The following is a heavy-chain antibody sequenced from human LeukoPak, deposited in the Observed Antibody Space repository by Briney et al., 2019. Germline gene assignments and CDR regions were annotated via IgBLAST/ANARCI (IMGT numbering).Heavy chain of an antibody. CDR3: ARLLECTSTSCYEGWFDP. CDR1: GFTLSSYW. J-gene: IGHJ5*02. V-gene: IGHV3-74*01. CDR2: INIDGSST. Sequence: GVSLRLTCVASGFTLSSYWMHWVRQTPGKGLVWVSRINIDGSSTSYADSVKGRFTVSRDNAKNTLYLQMNSLRAEDTAVYYCARLLECTSTSCYEGWFDPWGQGTLVTVSS. D-gene: IGHD2-2*01.